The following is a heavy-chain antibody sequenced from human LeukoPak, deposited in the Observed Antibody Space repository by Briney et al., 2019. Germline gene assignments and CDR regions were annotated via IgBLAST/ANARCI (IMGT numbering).Heavy chain of an antibody. J-gene: IGHJ4*02. CDR2: INPSGGST. V-gene: IGHV1-46*01. D-gene: IGHD6-19*01. CDR3: ARDPSGWYYFDY. Sequence: ASVKVSCKASGYTFTTYYTHWVRQAPGQGLEWMGMINPSGGSTSYAQKFQGRVTMTRDTSTSTVYMELSSLRSEDTAVYYCARDPSGWYYFDYWGQGTLVTVSS. CDR1: GYTFTTYY.